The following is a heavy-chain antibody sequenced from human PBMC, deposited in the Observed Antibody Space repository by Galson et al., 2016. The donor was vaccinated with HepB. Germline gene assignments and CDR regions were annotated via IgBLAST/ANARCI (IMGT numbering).Heavy chain of an antibody. J-gene: IGHJ6*02. CDR2: INHSGDS. CDR3: ARVSIAGNYYGMDV. Sequence: SETLSLTCAVYGGSFSAYYWSWIRQPPGKGLEWIGEINHSGDSNYNPSLKSRATVSVDTSKNQFSLKLSSVTAADTAVYYCARVSIAGNYYGMDVWGQGTTVTVSS. D-gene: IGHD1-20*01. CDR1: GGSFSAYY. V-gene: IGHV4-34*01.